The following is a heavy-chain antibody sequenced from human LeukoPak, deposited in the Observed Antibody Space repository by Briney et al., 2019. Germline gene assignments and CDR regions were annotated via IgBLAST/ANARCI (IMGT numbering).Heavy chain of an antibody. J-gene: IGHJ4*02. CDR1: GFTFSSYA. D-gene: IGHD3-22*01. CDR3: AREDDSSGYYQTSPDFDY. V-gene: IGHV3-30-3*01. Sequence: PGGSLRLSCAASGFTFSSYAMHWVRQAPGKGLEWVAVISYDGSNKYYADSVKGRFTISRDNSKNTLYLQMNSLRAEDTAVYYCAREDDSSGYYQTSPDFDYWGQGTLVIVSS. CDR2: ISYDGSNK.